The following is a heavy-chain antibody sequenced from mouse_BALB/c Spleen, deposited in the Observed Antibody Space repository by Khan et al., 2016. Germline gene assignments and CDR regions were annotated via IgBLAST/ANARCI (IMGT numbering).Heavy chain of an antibody. J-gene: IGHJ2*01. D-gene: IGHD1-2*01. CDR1: GYSITSDYA. CDR2: ISYSGST. V-gene: IGHV3-2*02. CDR3: ARTLLRLYYFDD. Sequence: EVQLQESGPGLVKPSQSLSLTCTVTGYSITSDYAWNWIRQFPGNKLEWMGYISYSGSTRYNPSLKSRISISRDTSKNQFFLQLNSVPTEDTATYYCARTLLRLYYFDDWGQGTTLTVSA.